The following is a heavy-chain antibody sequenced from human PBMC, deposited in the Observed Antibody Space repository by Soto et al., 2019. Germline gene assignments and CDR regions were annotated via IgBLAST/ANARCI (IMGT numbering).Heavy chain of an antibody. D-gene: IGHD4-17*01. Sequence: PVGSLRLSCGASGFTFSGYGRHWVRQAPGKGLEWVAVISYDGSNKYYADSVKGRFTISRDNSKNTLYLQMNSLRAEDTAVYYCAKDLHDYGDPYFDYWGQGTLVTVSS. CDR1: GFTFSGYG. J-gene: IGHJ4*02. CDR3: AKDLHDYGDPYFDY. CDR2: ISYDGSNK. V-gene: IGHV3-30*18.